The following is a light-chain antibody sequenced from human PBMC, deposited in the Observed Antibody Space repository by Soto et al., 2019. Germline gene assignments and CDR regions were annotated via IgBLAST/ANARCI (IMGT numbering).Light chain of an antibody. Sequence: DIQMTQSPSSLTAFIGDRVSISCLASQDIIKFLAWYQQRPGRIPNVLINAASTLRPGVPSRFRGSGSVTNFTLTINGLQPEDVATYYCQTSRDAPATFGQGTKVEIK. J-gene: IGKJ1*01. CDR1: QDIIKF. CDR2: AAS. CDR3: QTSRDAPAT. V-gene: IGKV1-27*01.